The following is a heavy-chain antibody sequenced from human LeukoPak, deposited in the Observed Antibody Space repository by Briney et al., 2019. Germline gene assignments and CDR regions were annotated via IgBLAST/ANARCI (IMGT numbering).Heavy chain of an antibody. V-gene: IGHV4-34*01. Sequence: WETLSLTCAVYGGSFSGYYWSWVRQPPGKGLEWVGEINHSGSTNYNPSLQSRVTISVDTSKNQFSLKLSCVCAADTAVYYSAIDFQRIAAAVTAIDYWGQGTLVTVSS. CDR2: INHSGST. CDR3: AIDFQRIAAAVTAIDY. CDR1: GGSFSGYY. J-gene: IGHJ4*02. D-gene: IGHD6-13*01.